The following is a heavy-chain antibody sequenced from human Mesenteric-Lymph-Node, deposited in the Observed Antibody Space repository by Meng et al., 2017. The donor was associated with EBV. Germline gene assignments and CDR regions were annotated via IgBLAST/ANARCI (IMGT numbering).Heavy chain of an antibody. CDR1: GGSIRNDGSS. V-gene: IGHV4-30-2*01. CDR3: ARASVYGDYDNWFDP. CDR2: IYHSGST. D-gene: IGHD4-17*01. Sequence: LQLRQSRLAHATLYQTRSLTVAVSGGSIRNDGSSWSRIRQPPGKGLEWIGYIYHSGSTYSNPSLKSRVTISVDRSKNQFSLKLNSVTAADTAVYYCARASVYGDYDNWFDPWGQGTLVTVSS. J-gene: IGHJ5*02.